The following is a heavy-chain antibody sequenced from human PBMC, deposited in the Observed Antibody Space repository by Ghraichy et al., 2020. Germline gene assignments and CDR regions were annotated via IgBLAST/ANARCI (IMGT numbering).Heavy chain of an antibody. Sequence: LSRTCVASGLTFSSYWMHWVRQAPGKGLVWVSRINSDGGSVTYADSVKGRFTISRDNVKNTLYLQMNSLSAEDTAVYYCARDPEANRNYGHFDYWGQGTLVTVPS. CDR2: INSDGGSV. J-gene: IGHJ4*02. V-gene: IGHV3-74*01. CDR3: ARDPEANRNYGHFDY. D-gene: IGHD1-7*01. CDR1: GLTFSSYW.